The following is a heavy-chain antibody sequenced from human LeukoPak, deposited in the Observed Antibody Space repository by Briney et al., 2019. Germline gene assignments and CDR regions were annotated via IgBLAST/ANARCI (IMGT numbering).Heavy chain of an antibody. Sequence: SETLSLTCSVSGHSISHNDWSWAWIRQLPGKGLEWIGTMPFDEKVSDNEIPSYNPSLKGRATISAEKSKNQLSLKVKSVSAADTASYHCAPLTLTGVAGRGSFDDWGQGTLVIVSS. CDR3: APLTLTGVAGRGSFDD. V-gene: IGHV4-39*01. D-gene: IGHD3-9*01. J-gene: IGHJ5*02. CDR2: MPFDEKVSDNEIP. CDR1: GHSISHNDWS.